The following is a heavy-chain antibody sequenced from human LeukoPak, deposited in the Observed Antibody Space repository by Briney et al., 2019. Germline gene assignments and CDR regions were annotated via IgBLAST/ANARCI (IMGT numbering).Heavy chain of an antibody. J-gene: IGHJ4*02. Sequence: GGSLRLSCAASGFTFNSYAMSWVRQVPGKGLEWVSAISGSGGSTYYADSVKGRFTISRDNSKNTLYLQMNSLRAEDTAVYYCAKDLLEGSGTYYFDYWGQGTLVTVSS. D-gene: IGHD3-10*01. CDR1: GFTFNSYA. CDR3: AKDLLEGSGTYYFDY. V-gene: IGHV3-23*01. CDR2: ISGSGGST.